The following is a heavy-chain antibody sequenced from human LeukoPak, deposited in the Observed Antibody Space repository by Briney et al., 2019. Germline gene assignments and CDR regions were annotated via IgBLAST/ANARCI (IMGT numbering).Heavy chain of an antibody. CDR3: ARDDSGGYYGLYFQH. CDR1: GYTFTGYY. J-gene: IGHJ1*01. CDR2: INPNSGGT. Sequence: GASVKVSCKASGYTFTGYYMHWVRQAPGQGLEWMGWINPNSGGTNYAQKFQGRVTMTRDTSISTAYMELSRLRSDDTAVYYCARDDSGGYYGLYFQHWGQGTLVTVSS. D-gene: IGHD1-26*01. V-gene: IGHV1-2*02.